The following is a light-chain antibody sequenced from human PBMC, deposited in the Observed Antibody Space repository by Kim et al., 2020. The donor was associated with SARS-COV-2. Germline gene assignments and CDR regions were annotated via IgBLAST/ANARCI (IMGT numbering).Light chain of an antibody. Sequence: SVSPGQTANITCSGDGLGDKYVCWFHQKPGQSPVMVIYQDSRRPSGIPGRFSGSNSGNTATLTIRGTQAIDEADYYCQAWDSNTGVFGTGTKVTVL. CDR2: QDS. V-gene: IGLV3-1*01. CDR1: GLGDKY. J-gene: IGLJ1*01. CDR3: QAWDSNTGV.